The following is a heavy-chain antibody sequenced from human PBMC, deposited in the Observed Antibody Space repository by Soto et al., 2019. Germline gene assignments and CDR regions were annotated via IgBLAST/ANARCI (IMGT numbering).Heavy chain of an antibody. J-gene: IGHJ6*02. V-gene: IGHV5-51*01. CDR3: ARTKNPYYYGMDV. Sequence: GESLKISCKGSGYGFSIHWVAWLRQMPGKGLEWVGFIYPGNSNTMYSPSFQGHVTISADTALSTTYLQWSSLKASDTAMYYCARTKNPYYYGMDVWGQGTTVTVSS. CDR1: GYGFSIHW. CDR2: IYPGNSNT.